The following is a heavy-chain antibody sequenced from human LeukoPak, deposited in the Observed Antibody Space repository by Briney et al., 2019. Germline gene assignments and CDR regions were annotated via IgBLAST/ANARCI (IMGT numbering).Heavy chain of an antibody. J-gene: IGHJ4*02. Sequence: GGSLRLSCAASGFTFSNAWMNWVRQAPGKGLEWVGRIKSKTDGGTTDYAAPVKGRFTFSRDDSKNTLYLQMNSLKTEDTAVYYCTTRHQLWSQGSDYWGQGTLVTVSS. CDR2: IKSKTDGGTT. D-gene: IGHD5-18*01. CDR3: TTRHQLWSQGSDY. V-gene: IGHV3-15*07. CDR1: GFTFSNAW.